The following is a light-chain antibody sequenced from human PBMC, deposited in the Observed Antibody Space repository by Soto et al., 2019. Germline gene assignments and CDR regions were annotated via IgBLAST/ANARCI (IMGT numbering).Light chain of an antibody. CDR1: SSNIGSNY. V-gene: IGLV1-51*01. J-gene: IGLJ2*01. CDR3: GTWDTSLSAEVV. Sequence: QSVLTQPPSASGTPGQRVTISCSGSSSNIGSNYVYWYQQLPGTAPKLLIYDNNKRPSGIPDRFSGSKSDTSATLDITGLQTGDEADYYCGTWDTSLSAEVVFGGGTKLTVL. CDR2: DNN.